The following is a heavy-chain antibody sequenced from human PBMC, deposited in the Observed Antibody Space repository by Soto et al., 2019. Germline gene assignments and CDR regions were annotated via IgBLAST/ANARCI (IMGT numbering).Heavy chain of an antibody. CDR3: ARDWPENPDILTGYYTTGYYYYYMDV. Sequence: QVQLVQSGAEVKKPGASVKVSCKASGYTFTSYAMHWVRQAPGQRLEWMGWINAGNGNTKYSQKFQGRVTITRDTSASTAYMELSSLRSDDTAVYYCARDWPENPDILTGYYTTGYYYYYMDVWGKGTTVTVSS. CDR2: INAGNGNT. CDR1: GYTFTSYA. J-gene: IGHJ6*03. V-gene: IGHV1-3*01. D-gene: IGHD3-9*01.